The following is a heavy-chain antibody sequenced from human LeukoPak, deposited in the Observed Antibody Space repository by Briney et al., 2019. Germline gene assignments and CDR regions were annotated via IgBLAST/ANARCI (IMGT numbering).Heavy chain of an antibody. D-gene: IGHD3-10*01. Sequence: SETLPLTCAVYGGSFSGYYWSWIRQPPGKGLEWIGEINHSGSTNYNPSLKSRVTISVDTSKNQFSLKLSSVTAADTAVYYCARGGGWFGELRGYFQHWGQGTLVTVSS. V-gene: IGHV4-34*01. J-gene: IGHJ1*01. CDR2: INHSGST. CDR1: GGSFSGYY. CDR3: ARGGGWFGELRGYFQH.